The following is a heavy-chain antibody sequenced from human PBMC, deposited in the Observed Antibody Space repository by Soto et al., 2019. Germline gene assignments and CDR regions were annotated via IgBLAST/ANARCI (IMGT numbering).Heavy chain of an antibody. J-gene: IGHJ4*02. V-gene: IGHV3-23*01. D-gene: IGHD6-13*01. CDR1: GFTFSSYA. CDR3: AKGWGSSWSKYYFDY. Sequence: EVQLLESGGGLVQPGGSLRLSCAASGFTFSSYAMSWVRQAPGKGLEWVSAISGSGGSTYYADSVKGRFTISRDNSKSTLYLQMNSLRAEDTAVYYCAKGWGSSWSKYYFDYWGQGTLVTVSS. CDR2: ISGSGGST.